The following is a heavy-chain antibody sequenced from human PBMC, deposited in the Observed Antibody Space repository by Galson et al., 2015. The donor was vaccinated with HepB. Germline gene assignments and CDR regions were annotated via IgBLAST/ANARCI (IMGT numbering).Heavy chain of an antibody. CDR2: INTISITK. CDR3: ARGRLNGDLNY. D-gene: IGHD7-27*01. Sequence: SLRLSCAASGFTFSNYAMNWVRHAPGKGLEWVSYINTISITKYYADSVKGRFTISRDNAKNSLFLQMSSLRDEDTAVYYCARGRLNGDLNYWGQGTMVTVSS. V-gene: IGHV3-48*02. CDR1: GFTFSNYA. J-gene: IGHJ4*02.